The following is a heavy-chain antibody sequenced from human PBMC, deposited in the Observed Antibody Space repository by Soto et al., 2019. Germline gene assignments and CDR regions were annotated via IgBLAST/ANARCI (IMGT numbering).Heavy chain of an antibody. CDR1: GGSFSGYY. J-gene: IGHJ4*02. V-gene: IGHV4-34*01. Sequence: SETLSLTCAVYGGSFSGYYWSWIRQPPGKGLEWIGEINHSGSTNYNPSLKSRVTISVDTSKNQFSLKLSSVTAADTAVYYCARGPYRITIFGVVIEPRGFFDYWGQGTLVTVSS. CDR3: ARGPYRITIFGVVIEPRGFFDY. CDR2: INHSGST. D-gene: IGHD3-3*01.